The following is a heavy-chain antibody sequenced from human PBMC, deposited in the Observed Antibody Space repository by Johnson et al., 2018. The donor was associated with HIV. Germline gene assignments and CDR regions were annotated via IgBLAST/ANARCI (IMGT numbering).Heavy chain of an antibody. CDR2: TSNDGSST. J-gene: IGHJ3*02. CDR1: GFTFSSYG. Sequence: QVQLVESGGGVVQPGRSLRVSCAASGFTFSSYGMHWVRQAPGKGLEWVAVTSNDGSSTYYADSVKGRFTISRDNSKNTLYLQMNSLRAEDTAVYYCARECGDLRAFDIWGQGTMVTVTS. CDR3: ARECGDLRAFDI. D-gene: IGHD7-27*01. V-gene: IGHV3-30*03.